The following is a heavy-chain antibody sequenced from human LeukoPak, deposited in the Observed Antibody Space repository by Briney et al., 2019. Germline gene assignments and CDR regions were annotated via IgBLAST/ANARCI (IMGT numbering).Heavy chain of an antibody. Sequence: ASVKVSCKASGSTFSSYAISWVRQAPGQGLEWMGRIIPILGIANYAQKFQGRVTITADKSTSTAYMELSSLRSEDTAVYYCARDRSGSPFDYWGQGTLVTVSS. J-gene: IGHJ4*02. CDR3: ARDRSGSPFDY. CDR1: GSTFSSYA. CDR2: IIPILGIA. D-gene: IGHD1-26*01. V-gene: IGHV1-69*04.